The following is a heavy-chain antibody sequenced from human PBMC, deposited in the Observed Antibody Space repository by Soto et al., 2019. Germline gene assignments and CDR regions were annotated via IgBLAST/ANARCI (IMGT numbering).Heavy chain of an antibody. CDR2: IYYSGST. V-gene: IGHV4-59*01. CDR3: ARGRCSRGSCYGYNWFEP. Sequence: QVQLQQSGPGLVKPTETLSLTCTVSGGSISSYYWSWIRQPPGKGLEWIGYIYYSGSTNYNPSLKSRVTISVDTSKHQFSLKLSSVTAADTAVYYCARGRCSRGSCYGYNWFEPWGQGTLVTVSS. D-gene: IGHD2-15*01. J-gene: IGHJ5*02. CDR1: GGSISSYY.